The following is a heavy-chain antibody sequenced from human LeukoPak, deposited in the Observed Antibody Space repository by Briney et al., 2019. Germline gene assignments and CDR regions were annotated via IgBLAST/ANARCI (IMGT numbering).Heavy chain of an antibody. CDR1: SGSISSYY. Sequence: SETLSLTCTVSSGSISSYYWNWIRQPPGKGLEWLGYIYYNGNTKYNPSLKSRVTISVDTSKNQFSLYLSSVTAADTAVYYCARAGVGWLQSMGPFDYWGQGTLVTVSS. CDR2: IYYNGNT. CDR3: ARAGVGWLQSMGPFDY. J-gene: IGHJ4*02. V-gene: IGHV4-59*01. D-gene: IGHD5-24*01.